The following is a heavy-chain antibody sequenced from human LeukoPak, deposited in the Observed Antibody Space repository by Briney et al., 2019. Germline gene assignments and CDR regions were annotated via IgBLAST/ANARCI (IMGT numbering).Heavy chain of an antibody. J-gene: IGHJ3*02. D-gene: IGHD3-22*01. Sequence: SETLSLTCTVSGGSISSSSYYWGWIRQPPGKGLEWIGSIYYSGSTYYNPSLKSRVTISVDTSQHQFSLKLSSVTAADTAVYYCARHYYYDSSGLDDAFDIWGQGTMVTVSS. CDR3: ARHYYYDSSGLDDAFDI. CDR1: GGSISSSSYY. CDR2: IYYSGST. V-gene: IGHV4-39*01.